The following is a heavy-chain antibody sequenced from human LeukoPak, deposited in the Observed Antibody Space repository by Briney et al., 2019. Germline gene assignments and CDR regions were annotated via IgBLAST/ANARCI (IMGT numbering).Heavy chain of an antibody. D-gene: IGHD7-27*01. Sequence: ASVKVSCKTSGYSFTGSYIRWVRQAPGQGLEWMGWINPHSGGSNSAQKFKGRVTMTTDTSTTTAYMQLSRLRSDDTAVYYCTRVVGFATGWACDYWGQGTLVTVSS. V-gene: IGHV1-2*02. J-gene: IGHJ4*02. CDR3: TRVVGFATGWACDY. CDR2: INPHSGGS. CDR1: GYSFTGSY.